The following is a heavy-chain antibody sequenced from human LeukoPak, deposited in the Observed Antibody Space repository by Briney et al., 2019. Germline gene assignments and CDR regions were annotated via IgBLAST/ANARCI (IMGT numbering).Heavy chain of an antibody. J-gene: IGHJ5*02. CDR2: IYYTGNT. V-gene: IGHV4-59*01. CDR1: GASISGYY. D-gene: IGHD2-15*01. CDR3: ARGRGGGGTSNNWFDP. Sequence: WETLSLTCTVSGASISGYYWSWIRQPPGKGLDYIGYIYYTGNTNYNPSLKSRVTISVDTSKNQFSLKLSAVTAADTAVYYCARGRGGGGTSNNWFDPWGQGTHVIVSS.